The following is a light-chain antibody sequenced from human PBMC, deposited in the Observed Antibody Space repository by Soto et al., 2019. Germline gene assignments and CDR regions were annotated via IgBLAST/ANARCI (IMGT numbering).Light chain of an antibody. CDR3: KSYDSSLSGYV. CDR1: SSNIGAGYD. V-gene: IGLV1-40*01. Sequence: QSVLTQPPSVSGAPGQRVTISCTGSSSNIGAGYDVHWYQQLPGTAPKLLIYGNSNRPSGVPDRFSGSKSGTSASLDITGLQAEDEADYYCKSYDSSLSGYVFGTGTKVTVL. J-gene: IGLJ1*01. CDR2: GNS.